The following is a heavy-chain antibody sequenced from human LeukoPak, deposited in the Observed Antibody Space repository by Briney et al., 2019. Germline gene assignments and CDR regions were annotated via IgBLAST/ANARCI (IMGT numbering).Heavy chain of an antibody. D-gene: IGHD3-22*01. Sequence: PPGGSLRLSCAASGFTFSSYGMSWVRQAPGKGLEWVSAISGSGGSTYYADSVKGRFTISRDNSKNTLYLQMNSLRAEDTAVYYRAKLDSSGYLKAPDAFDIWGQGTMVTVSS. J-gene: IGHJ3*02. CDR1: GFTFSSYG. CDR3: AKLDSSGYLKAPDAFDI. V-gene: IGHV3-23*01. CDR2: ISGSGGST.